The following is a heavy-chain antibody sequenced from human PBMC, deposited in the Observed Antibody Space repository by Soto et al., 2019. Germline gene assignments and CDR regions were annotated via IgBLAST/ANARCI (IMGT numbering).Heavy chain of an antibody. CDR3: ARTSVGALFYYGMDV. CDR1: GYTFTSYG. D-gene: IGHD1-26*01. Sequence: ASVKVSCKASGYTFTSYGISWVRQAPGQGLEWMGWISAYNGNTNYAQKLQGRVTMTTDTSTSTAYMELRSLRSDDTAVYYCARTSVGALFYYGMDVWGQGTTVTVSS. CDR2: ISAYNGNT. J-gene: IGHJ6*02. V-gene: IGHV1-18*01.